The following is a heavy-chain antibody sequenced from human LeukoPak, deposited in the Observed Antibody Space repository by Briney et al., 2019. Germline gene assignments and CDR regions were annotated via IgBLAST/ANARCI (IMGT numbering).Heavy chain of an antibody. CDR1: GGTLSNSA. Sequence: GASVKVSCKASGGTLSNSAISWVRQATGQGLEWMGGMIPIIGTPSYAQKFQGRVMVTTDTSTNTAYMELSSLRSEDTAVYYCARARGYSYSSPFDYWGQGTLVTVSS. CDR3: ARARGYSYSSPFDY. CDR2: MIPIIGTP. D-gene: IGHD5-18*01. V-gene: IGHV1-69*05. J-gene: IGHJ4*02.